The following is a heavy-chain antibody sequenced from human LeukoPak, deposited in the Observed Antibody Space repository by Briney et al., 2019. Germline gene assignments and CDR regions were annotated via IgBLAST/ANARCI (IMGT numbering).Heavy chain of an antibody. Sequence: GGSLRLSCAASGFTFSSYAMHWVRQAPGKGLEWVANIKEDGSEKYYVDSVKGRFTISRDNGKNSLYLQMNSLRAEDTAVYYCARTLAARHTSGYIDYWGQGTLVTVSS. V-gene: IGHV3-7*01. CDR2: IKEDGSEK. D-gene: IGHD3-22*01. CDR1: GFTFSSYA. CDR3: ARTLAARHTSGYIDY. J-gene: IGHJ4*02.